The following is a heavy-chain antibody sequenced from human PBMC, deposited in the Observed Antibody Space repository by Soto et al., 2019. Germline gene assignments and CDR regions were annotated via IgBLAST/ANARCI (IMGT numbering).Heavy chain of an antibody. D-gene: IGHD3-16*01. CDR3: AKEGLFGYYFDY. J-gene: IGHJ4*02. V-gene: IGHV3-30-3*01. CDR1: GFTFSSYA. Sequence: PGGSLGLSCAASGFTFSSYAMHWVRQAPGKGLEWVAVISYDGSNKYYADSVKGRFTISRDNSKNTLYLQMNSLRAEDTAVYYSAKEGLFGYYFDYWGQGTLVTVSS. CDR2: ISYDGSNK.